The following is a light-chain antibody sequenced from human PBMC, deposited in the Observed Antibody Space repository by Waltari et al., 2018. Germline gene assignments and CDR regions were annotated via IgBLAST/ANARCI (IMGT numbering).Light chain of an antibody. V-gene: IGLV2-8*01. Sequence: QSALTQPPSASGSPGPPVTLSRTGTSSDVGAYNYLSWYQQYPDKAPKLMIYEVTKRPSGVPDRFSGSKSGNTASLTVSGLQAEDEADYYCISYAGNNKYVLGAGTKVTVL. CDR1: SSDVGAYNY. CDR3: ISYAGNNKYV. J-gene: IGLJ1*01. CDR2: EVT.